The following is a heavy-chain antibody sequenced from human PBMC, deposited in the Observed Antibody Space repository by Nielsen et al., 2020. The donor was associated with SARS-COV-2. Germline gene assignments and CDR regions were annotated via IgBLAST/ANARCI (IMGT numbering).Heavy chain of an antibody. CDR1: GYTFTIYG. CDR3: AREGSGVVPGPLGIGMWYLYYYMDV. Sequence: SVKVSCKASGYTFTIYGITWVRQAPVPVLEWMCRISSNNGNLKYAQNLQGRVTMTTDTSTSTVYMELKRLRSDDTAVYYCAREGSGVVPGPLGIGMWYLYYYMDVWGKGTTVTVSS. J-gene: IGHJ6*03. V-gene: IGHV1-18*04. D-gene: IGHD2-2*01. CDR2: ISSNNGNL.